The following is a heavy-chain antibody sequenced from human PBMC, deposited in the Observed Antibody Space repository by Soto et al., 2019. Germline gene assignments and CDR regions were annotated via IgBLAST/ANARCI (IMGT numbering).Heavy chain of an antibody. Sequence: QVQLVQSGDDVKKPGASVKVSCKASGYIFVNYGIAWVRQAPGQGLEWMGWISPYTGNTHSATKAQGRLTMTTDTSTSTAYMDLGSLTSDDTAVYYCVMVDNYVTPTPQDVWGQGTTVTVSS. CDR1: GYIFVNYG. CDR2: ISPYTGNT. V-gene: IGHV1-18*01. CDR3: VMVDNYVTPTPQDV. D-gene: IGHD3-16*01. J-gene: IGHJ6*02.